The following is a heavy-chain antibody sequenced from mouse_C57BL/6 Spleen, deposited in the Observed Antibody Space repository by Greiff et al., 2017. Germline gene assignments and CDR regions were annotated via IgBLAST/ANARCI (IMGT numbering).Heavy chain of an antibody. Sequence: QVQLKQSGPELVKPGASVKISCKASGYAFSSSWMNWVKQRPGKGLEWIGRIYPGDGDTNYNGKFKGKATLTADKSSSTAYMQLSSLTSEDSAVYFCASCDYAPFAYWGQGTLVTVSA. CDR2: IYPGDGDT. J-gene: IGHJ3*01. CDR1: GYAFSSSW. V-gene: IGHV1-82*01. D-gene: IGHD2-13*01. CDR3: ASCDYAPFAY.